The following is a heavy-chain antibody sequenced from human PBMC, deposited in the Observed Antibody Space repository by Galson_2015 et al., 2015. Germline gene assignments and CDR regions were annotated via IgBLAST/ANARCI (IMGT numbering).Heavy chain of an antibody. Sequence: SCKASGYTFSSFGISWVRQAPGQGLEWMGWISAYNGNTNYAQKFQGRVTMTTDTSTSTAYMELRSLRSDDTAVVYCVRDPGPFYYDTTVQTFDVWGQGTLVTVSS. D-gene: IGHD3-22*01. CDR1: GYTFSSFG. CDR2: ISAYNGNT. V-gene: IGHV1-18*01. J-gene: IGHJ3*01. CDR3: VRDPGPFYYDTTVQTFDV.